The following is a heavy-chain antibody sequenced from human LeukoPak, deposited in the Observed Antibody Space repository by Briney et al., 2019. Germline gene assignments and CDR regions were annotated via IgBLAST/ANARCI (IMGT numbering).Heavy chain of an antibody. Sequence: SETLSLTCTVSGYSISSGYYWGWIRQPPGKGLEWIGYIYYSGSTNYNPSLKSRVTISVDTSKNQFSLKLSSVTAADTAVYYCARAEPWDTAITFDYWGQGTLVTVSS. D-gene: IGHD5-18*01. J-gene: IGHJ4*02. CDR1: GYSISSGYY. V-gene: IGHV4-38-2*02. CDR2: IYYSGST. CDR3: ARAEPWDTAITFDY.